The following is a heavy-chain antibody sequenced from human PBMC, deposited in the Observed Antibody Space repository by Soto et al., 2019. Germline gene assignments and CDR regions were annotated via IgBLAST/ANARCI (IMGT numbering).Heavy chain of an antibody. V-gene: IGHV3-21*01. CDR3: ARYDSSGYYWPYYYYGMDL. Sequence: EVQLVESGGGLVKPRGSLRLSCAASGFTFSTYSMNWVRQAPGKGLEWVSSISSSGSYIYYADSVKGRFTISRDNAKNSLFLQMNSLRAEDTAVYYCARYDSSGYYWPYYYYGMDLWCQGTTVTVSS. J-gene: IGHJ6*02. CDR1: GFTFSTYS. D-gene: IGHD3-22*01. CDR2: ISSSGSYI.